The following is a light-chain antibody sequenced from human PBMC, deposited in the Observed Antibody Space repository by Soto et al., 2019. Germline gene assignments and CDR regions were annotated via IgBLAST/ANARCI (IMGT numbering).Light chain of an antibody. Sequence: ERVLTQSPGTLSLSPGERATLSCRASQSVTSNYLAWYQKKPGRAPRLLIYGASTRATGIPDRFSGSGSGTDFTLTISRLEPEDFAVYYCQQRNGWPRTFGQGTKVEIK. CDR2: GAS. CDR3: QQRNGWPRT. V-gene: IGKV3-20*01. J-gene: IGKJ1*01. CDR1: QSVTSNY.